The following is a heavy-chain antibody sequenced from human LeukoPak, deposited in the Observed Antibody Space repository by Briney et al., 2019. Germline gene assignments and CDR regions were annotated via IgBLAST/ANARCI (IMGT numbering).Heavy chain of an antibody. J-gene: IGHJ3*02. CDR3: ARGAANTAAYKGAFDI. CDR2: IWYDGSNK. V-gene: IGHV3-33*01. D-gene: IGHD6-25*01. Sequence: PGRSLRLSCAASGFTFSSYGMHWVRQAPGKGLEWVAVIWYDGSNKYYADSVKGRFTISRDNSKNTLYLQMNSLRAEDTAGYYCARGAANTAAYKGAFDIWGQGTMVTVSS. CDR1: GFTFSSYG.